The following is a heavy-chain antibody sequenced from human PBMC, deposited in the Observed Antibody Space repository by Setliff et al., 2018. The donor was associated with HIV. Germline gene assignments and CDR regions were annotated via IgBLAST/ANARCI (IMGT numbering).Heavy chain of an antibody. Sequence: SETLSLTCAVSGYSIRSGGFYWYWIRQPAGKGLEWIGRIYTSGTTNYNPSLKSRVTISMDTSKSQFSLRLTSVTAADTAVYYCAGQDIGAVPALGAFDIWGQGTMVTVSS. CDR2: IYTSGTT. V-gene: IGHV4-61*02. J-gene: IGHJ3*02. D-gene: IGHD2-2*01. CDR1: GYSIRSGGFY. CDR3: AGQDIGAVPALGAFDI.